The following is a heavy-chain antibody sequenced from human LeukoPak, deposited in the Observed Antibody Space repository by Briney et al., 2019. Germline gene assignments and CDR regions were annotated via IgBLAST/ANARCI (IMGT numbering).Heavy chain of an antibody. CDR2: ISYDGSNK. Sequence: GGSLRLSCAASGFTFSSYGMHWVRQAPGKGLEWVAVISYDGSNKYYADSVKGRFTISRDNSKNTLYLQMNSLRAEDTAVYYCAKDAGHHRRVDIAMALEIYFDYWGQGTLVTVSS. J-gene: IGHJ4*02. D-gene: IGHD5-18*01. CDR1: GFTFSSYG. CDR3: AKDAGHHRRVDIAMALEIYFDY. V-gene: IGHV3-30*18.